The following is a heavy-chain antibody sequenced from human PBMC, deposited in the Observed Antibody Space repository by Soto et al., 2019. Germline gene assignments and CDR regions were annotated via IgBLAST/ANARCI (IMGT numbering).Heavy chain of an antibody. J-gene: IGHJ6*02. D-gene: IGHD1-1*01. CDR3: VRHFSWNRDYGMDV. CDR1: GYSFTSYW. Sequence: LKISCKGSGYSFTSYWVSWVRQMPGKGLEWMGRIDPSDSYTNYSPSFQGHVTISADKSISTAYLQWGSLKASDTAMYYCVRHFSWNRDYGMDVWGQGTTVTVSS. CDR2: IDPSDSYT. V-gene: IGHV5-10-1*01.